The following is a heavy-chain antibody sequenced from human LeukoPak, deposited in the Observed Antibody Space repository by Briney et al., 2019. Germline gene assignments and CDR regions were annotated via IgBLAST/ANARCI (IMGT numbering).Heavy chain of an antibody. CDR3: ARLYQGKRPPDY. D-gene: IGHD6-25*01. CDR1: GDSIFSTTYY. J-gene: IGHJ4*02. Sequence: SKTLSLTCTVSGDSIFSTTYYWGWIRQPPGKGLEWIGSIFHSGSTYYNPSLKSRLTISVDTSKNQLSLRLRSVTAADTAVYYCARLYQGKRPPDYWGQGTLVTVSS. CDR2: IFHSGST. V-gene: IGHV4-39*01.